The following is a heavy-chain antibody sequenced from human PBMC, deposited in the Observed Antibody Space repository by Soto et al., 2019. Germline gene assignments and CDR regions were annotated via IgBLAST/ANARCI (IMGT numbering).Heavy chain of an antibody. CDR2: IKQDGSER. Sequence: LRLSCAASGFTFSNYWMSWVRQAPGKGLEWVANIKQDGSERNYVDSVKGRFTISRDNAKNSLYLQLNSLRAEDTAVYYCARAGSENDYWGQGTLVTVSS. CDR3: ARAGSENDY. V-gene: IGHV3-7*05. D-gene: IGHD3-10*01. CDR1: GFTFSNYW. J-gene: IGHJ4*02.